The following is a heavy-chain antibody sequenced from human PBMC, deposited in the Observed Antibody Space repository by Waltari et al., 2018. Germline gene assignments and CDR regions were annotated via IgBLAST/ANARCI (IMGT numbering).Heavy chain of an antibody. Sequence: EVQLLESGGGLVQPGGSLRLSCVASGFVFGSYAMTWVRQAPGKGREWVSGVSAKIDFTNYADSVKGRFTISRDNSKNTLYLQMNSLRVEDAALYYCARYISRGRELMSWGQGTLVTVSS. CDR1: GFVFGSYA. CDR2: VSAKIDFT. V-gene: IGHV3-23*01. J-gene: IGHJ4*02. CDR3: ARYISRGRELMS. D-gene: IGHD1-7*01.